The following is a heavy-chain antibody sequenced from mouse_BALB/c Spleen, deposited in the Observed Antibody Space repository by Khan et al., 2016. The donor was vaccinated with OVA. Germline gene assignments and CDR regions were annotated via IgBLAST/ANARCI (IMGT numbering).Heavy chain of an antibody. D-gene: IGHD1-1*01. CDR1: GYTFSSSW. CDR3: ARYYGSRFAY. J-gene: IGHJ3*01. V-gene: IGHV1-80*01. CDR2: IYPGDGDN. Sequence: QVQLKQSGAELVRPGSSVKFSCKASGYTFSSSWMNWVKQRPGQGLEWIGKIYPGDGDNNYNGKFKGKATLTADKSSRTAYMQLSSLTSEDSAVYFCARYYGSRFAYWGQGTLVTVSA.